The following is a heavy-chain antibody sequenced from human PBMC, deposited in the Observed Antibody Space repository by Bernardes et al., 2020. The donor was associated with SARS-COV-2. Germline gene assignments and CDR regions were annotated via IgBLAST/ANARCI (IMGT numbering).Heavy chain of an antibody. CDR1: GGSFNDYS. V-gene: IGHV4-34*01. Sequence: SETLSPTCAVYGGSFNDYSWTWIRQAPGPGLAWIGEVNHSGSTKYNPSLRSRVTISLDTSKNQFSLKLSSVTAADTAVYYCARGASGVNMILVVIGFSYYVDYWGPGTLVTVSS. J-gene: IGHJ4*02. CDR2: VNHSGST. CDR3: ARGASGVNMILVVIGFSYYVDY. D-gene: IGHD3-22*01.